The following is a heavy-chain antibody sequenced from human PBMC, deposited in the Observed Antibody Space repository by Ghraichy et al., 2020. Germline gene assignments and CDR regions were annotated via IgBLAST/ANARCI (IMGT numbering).Heavy chain of an antibody. J-gene: IGHJ4*02. Sequence: SVKVSCKASGGTFSIYAISWVRQAPGQGLEWMGGIIPIFGTANYAQKFQGRVTITTDESTSTAYMELSSLRSEDTAVYYCARGAAAGTFTVFDYWGQGTLVTVSS. CDR3: ARGAAAGTFTVFDY. CDR1: GGTFSIYA. CDR2: IIPIFGTA. D-gene: IGHD6-13*01. V-gene: IGHV1-69*05.